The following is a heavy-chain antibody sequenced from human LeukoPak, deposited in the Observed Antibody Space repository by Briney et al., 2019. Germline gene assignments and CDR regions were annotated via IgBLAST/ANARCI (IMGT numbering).Heavy chain of an antibody. D-gene: IGHD3-22*01. CDR3: ARDADTSGSYWYFDL. CDR1: GFTLSYYG. V-gene: IGHV3-33*01. J-gene: IGHJ2*01. Sequence: VGSLRLSCAASGFTLSYYGMHWVRQAPGKGLEWAAVIWSDGSNENYADSVKGRFTISRDTSRNTLYLQMHSLRAEDTAVYYCARDADTSGSYWYFDLWGRGTQVTVSS. CDR2: IWSDGSNE.